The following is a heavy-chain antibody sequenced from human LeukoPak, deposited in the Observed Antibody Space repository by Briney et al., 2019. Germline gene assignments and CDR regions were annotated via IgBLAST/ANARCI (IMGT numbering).Heavy chain of an antibody. CDR3: TIFVVADSDAFEI. V-gene: IGHV4-61*02. CDR1: GDSITSGRYY. D-gene: IGHD3-3*02. Sequence: SETLSLTCTVSGDSITSGRYYWSWIRQPAGKELEWIGRIYSSGNTDYHPYIVSLKSRVSLSLDTSKNQFFLDLTSVTAADTALYFCTIFVVADSDAFEIWGQGTMVTVSS. CDR2: IYSSGNT. J-gene: IGHJ3*02.